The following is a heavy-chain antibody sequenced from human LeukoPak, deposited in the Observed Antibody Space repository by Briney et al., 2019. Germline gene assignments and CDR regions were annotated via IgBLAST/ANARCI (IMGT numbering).Heavy chain of an antibody. V-gene: IGHV1-8*03. CDR2: MNPNSGNT. Sequence: ASVKVSCKASGYTFTSYDINWVRQATGQGLEWMGWMNPNSGNTGYAQKFQGRVTITRNTSISTAYMELSSLRSEDTAVYYCARGLISPDYGDNDYYMDVWGKGTTVTVSS. CDR3: ARGLISPDYGDNDYYMDV. D-gene: IGHD4-17*01. J-gene: IGHJ6*03. CDR1: GYTFTSYD.